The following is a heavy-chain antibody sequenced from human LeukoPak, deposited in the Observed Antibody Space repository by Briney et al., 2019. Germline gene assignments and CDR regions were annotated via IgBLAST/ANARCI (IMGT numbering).Heavy chain of an antibody. D-gene: IGHD6-13*01. Sequence: GRSLRLSCAASGFIFSNYVMHWGRQAPGKGLEWVAVISYDGSNKYYADSVEGRFTISRDNSKNTVYLQMNSLRAEDTAVYYCAKDPYSSSWYYFDYWGQGTLVTVSS. J-gene: IGHJ4*02. V-gene: IGHV3-30*18. CDR2: ISYDGSNK. CDR3: AKDPYSSSWYYFDY. CDR1: GFIFSNYV.